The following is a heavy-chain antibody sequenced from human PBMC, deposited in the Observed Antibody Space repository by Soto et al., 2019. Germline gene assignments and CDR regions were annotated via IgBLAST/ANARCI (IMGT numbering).Heavy chain of an antibody. D-gene: IGHD3-22*01. CDR3: ARWLYDSSGYYYFFDY. V-gene: IGHV4-61*01. CDR2: IYYSGST. CDR1: GCSVSSGSYD. Sequence: QVQLQESGPGLVKPSETLSLTCTVSGCSVSSGSYDWSWIRQPPGKGLEWIGYIYYSGSTNYNPSLKSRVTISVDTSKNQFSLKLSSVTAADTAVYYCARWLYDSSGYYYFFDYWGQGTLVTVSS. J-gene: IGHJ4*01.